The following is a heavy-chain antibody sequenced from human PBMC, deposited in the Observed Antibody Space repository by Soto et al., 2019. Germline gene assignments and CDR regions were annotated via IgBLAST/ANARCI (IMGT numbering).Heavy chain of an antibody. D-gene: IGHD3-22*01. V-gene: IGHV3-23*01. CDR1: GFTFSSYA. CDR2: ISGSGGST. Sequence: EVQLLESGGGLVQPGGSPRLSCAASGFTFSSYAMSWVRQAPGKGLEWVSAISGSGGSTYYADSVKGRFTISRDNSKNTLYLQMNSLRAEDTAVYYCANYDSSGYRTFDYWGQGTLVTVSS. J-gene: IGHJ4*02. CDR3: ANYDSSGYRTFDY.